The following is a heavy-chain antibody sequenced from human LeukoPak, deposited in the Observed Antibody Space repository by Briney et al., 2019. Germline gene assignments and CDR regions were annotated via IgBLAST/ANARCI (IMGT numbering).Heavy chain of an antibody. CDR1: GYTFTSYY. CDR3: ARVRRYSSSWGIFDY. V-gene: IGHV1-46*01. D-gene: IGHD6-13*01. CDR2: INPSGGST. J-gene: IGHJ4*02. Sequence: GASVKVFCKASGYTFTSYYMHWVRQAPGQGLEWMGIINPSGGSTSYAQKFQGRVTMTRDTSTSTVYMELNSLRSEDTAVYYCARVRRYSSSWGIFDYWGQGTLVTVSS.